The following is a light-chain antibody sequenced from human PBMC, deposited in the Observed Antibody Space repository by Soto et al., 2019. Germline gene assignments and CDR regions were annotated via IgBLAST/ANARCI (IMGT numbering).Light chain of an antibody. CDR2: AAS. V-gene: IGKV1-6*01. Sequence: AIQMTQSPSSLSASVGDRVTITCRASQGIRNDLGWYQQKPGKAPKLLIYAASSLQSGVPSRFSGSGSGTVLPPTLSRRQHEVFTIYYCQKNNNPPNTLGQGPKL. J-gene: IGKJ2*01. CDR3: QKNNNPPNT. CDR1: QGIRND.